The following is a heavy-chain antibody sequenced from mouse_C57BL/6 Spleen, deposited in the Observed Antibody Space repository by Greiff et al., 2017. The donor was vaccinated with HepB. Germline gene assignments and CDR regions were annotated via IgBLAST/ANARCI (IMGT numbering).Heavy chain of an antibody. CDR2: IYPRSGNT. CDR1: GYTFTSYG. J-gene: IGHJ4*01. V-gene: IGHV1-81*01. D-gene: IGHD1-1*01. Sequence: VQLQQSGAELARPGASVKLSCKASGYTFTSYGISWVKQRTGQGLEWIGEIYPRSGNTYYNEKFKGKATLTADKSSSTAYMELRSLTSEDSAVYFCARWFITTVHYAMDYWGQGTSVTVSS. CDR3: ARWFITTVHYAMDY.